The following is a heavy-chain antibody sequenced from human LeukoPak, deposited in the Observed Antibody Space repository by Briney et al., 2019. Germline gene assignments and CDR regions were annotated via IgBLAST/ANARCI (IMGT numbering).Heavy chain of an antibody. V-gene: IGHV3-20*04. Sequence: GGSLRLSCAASGFTFDDYGMSWVRQAPGKGLEWVSGINWNGGSTGYADSVKGRFTISRDNAKNSLYLRMNSLRAEDTALYYCARSGGQSSYYDFWSGSQYYFDYWGQGTLVTVSS. CDR2: INWNGGST. D-gene: IGHD3-3*01. CDR1: GFTFDDYG. CDR3: ARSGGQSSYYDFWSGSQYYFDY. J-gene: IGHJ4*02.